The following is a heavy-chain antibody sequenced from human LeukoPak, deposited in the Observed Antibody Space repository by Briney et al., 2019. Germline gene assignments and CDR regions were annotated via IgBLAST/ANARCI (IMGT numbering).Heavy chain of an antibody. CDR3: ARSHDDPYCSSTSCYKGLEYFDY. CDR2: IYYSGST. CDR1: GGSISSSSYY. D-gene: IGHD2-2*02. J-gene: IGHJ4*02. V-gene: IGHV4-39*01. Sequence: PSETLSLTCTVSGGSISSSSYYWGWIRQPPGKGLEWIGSIYYSGSTYYNPSLKSRVTISVDTSKNQFSLKLSSVTAADTAVYYCARSHDDPYCSSTSCYKGLEYFDYWGQGTLVTVSS.